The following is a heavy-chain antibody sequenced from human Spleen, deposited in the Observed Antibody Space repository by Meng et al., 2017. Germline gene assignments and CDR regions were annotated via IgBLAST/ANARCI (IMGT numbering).Heavy chain of an antibody. D-gene: IGHD2-21*02. CDR2: ISWNSGNI. CDR3: ARAYCGGDCYSKHDAFDI. V-gene: IGHV3-9*01. CDR1: GFTFDDYA. Sequence: SLKISCAASGFTFDDYAMHWVRQAPGKGPEWVSGISWNSGNIGYADSVQGRFTISRDNAKNSLYLQMNSLRAEDTAVYYCARAYCGGDCYSKHDAFDIWGQGTMVTVSS. J-gene: IGHJ3*02.